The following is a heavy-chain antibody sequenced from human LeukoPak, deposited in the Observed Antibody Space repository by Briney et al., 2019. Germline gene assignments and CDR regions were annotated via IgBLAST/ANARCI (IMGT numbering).Heavy chain of an antibody. CDR2: ISYDGSKV. D-gene: IGHD2-15*01. CDR1: GFTFSSFA. CDR3: GRAYCTFRSCFPDDPGIDY. V-gene: IGHV3-30*01. Sequence: GESLRLSCAASGFTFSSFAMHWVRQAPGKGLEWVAVISYDGSKVYYPDSVKGRFIISRDNSKNTLYLEMNSLRAEDTAFYYCGRAYCTFRSCFPDDPGIDYWGQGTLVTVSS. J-gene: IGHJ4*02.